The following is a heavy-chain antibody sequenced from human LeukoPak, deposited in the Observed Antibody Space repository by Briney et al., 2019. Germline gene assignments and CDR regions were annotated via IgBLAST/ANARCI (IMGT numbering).Heavy chain of an antibody. V-gene: IGHV4-61*02. CDR2: IYTSGST. D-gene: IGHD3-16*01. Sequence: SETLSLTCTVSGGSISSGSYHWSWIRQPAGKGLEWIGRIYTSGSTNYNPSLKSRVTISVDTSKNQFSLKLSSVTAADTAVYYCARAGWAANANWFDPWGQGTLVTVSS. CDR3: ARAGWAANANWFDP. J-gene: IGHJ5*02. CDR1: GGSISSGSYH.